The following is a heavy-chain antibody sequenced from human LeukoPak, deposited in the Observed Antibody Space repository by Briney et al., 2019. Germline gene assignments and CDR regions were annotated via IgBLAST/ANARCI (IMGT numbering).Heavy chain of an antibody. V-gene: IGHV3-7*03. CDR2: IKQDGSEK. CDR3: ARGGSGWYFPDY. D-gene: IGHD6-19*01. J-gene: IGHJ4*02. CDR1: GFTFSSYW. Sequence: GGSLRLSCTASGFTFSSYWMSWVRQAPGKGLEWVANIKQDGSEKDYVDSVKGRFTISRDNAKNSLYLQMNSLRAEDTAVYYCARGGSGWYFPDYWGQGTLVTVSS.